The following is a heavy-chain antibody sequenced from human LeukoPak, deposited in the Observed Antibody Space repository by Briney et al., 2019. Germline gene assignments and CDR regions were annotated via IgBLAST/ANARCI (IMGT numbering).Heavy chain of an antibody. Sequence: QTGGSLRLSCAASGFTFSSYSMNWVRQAPGKGLEWVSYISSSSGTIYYADSVKGRFTISRDNAKNSLYLQMNSLRAEDTAVYYCARDPQGAPYYMDVWGKGTTVTVSS. V-gene: IGHV3-48*01. J-gene: IGHJ6*03. CDR2: ISSSSGTI. CDR1: GFTFSSYS. CDR3: ARDPQGAPYYMDV.